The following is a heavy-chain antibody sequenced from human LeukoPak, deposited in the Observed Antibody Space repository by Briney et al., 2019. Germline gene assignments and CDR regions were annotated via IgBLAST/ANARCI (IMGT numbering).Heavy chain of an antibody. CDR3: AKDLGAGGGSVFAS. D-gene: IGHD3-10*01. V-gene: IGHV3-23*01. Sequence: GGSLRLSCTPSGFTFSNFAMSWVRQAPGKGLEWVSAICGSGGNTYYADSVKGRFIISRDNSKNTLHLQMSSLRAEDTAVYYCAKDLGAGGGSVFASWGQGTLVTASS. CDR2: ICGSGGNT. CDR1: GFTFSNFA. J-gene: IGHJ4*02.